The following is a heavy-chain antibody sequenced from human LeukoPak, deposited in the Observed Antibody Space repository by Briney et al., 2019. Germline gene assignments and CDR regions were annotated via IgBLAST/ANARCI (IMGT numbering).Heavy chain of an antibody. CDR1: GYSFTGLN. J-gene: IGHJ4*02. Sequence: ASVKVSCKASGYSFTGLNINWVRQATGQGLEWMGWTDPNSGNTGNAQQFRGRVAMTRDTSISTAYMELNSLRSEDTAVYYCARGTNYYDSRYYFDYWGQGSLVTVSS. D-gene: IGHD3-22*01. CDR3: ARGTNYYDSRYYFDY. CDR2: TDPNSGNT. V-gene: IGHV1-8*01.